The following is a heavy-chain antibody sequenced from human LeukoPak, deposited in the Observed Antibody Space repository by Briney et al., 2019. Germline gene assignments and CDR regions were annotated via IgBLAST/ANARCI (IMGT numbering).Heavy chain of an antibody. J-gene: IGHJ6*03. D-gene: IGHD6-19*01. CDR1: GGTFSSYA. V-gene: IGHV1-69*05. Sequence: SVKVSCKASGGTFSSYAISWVRQAPGQGLEWMGRIIPIFGTANYAQKFQGRVTITTDESTSTAYMELSSLRSEDTAVYYCASGLVDNYYYYYYMDVWGKGTTVTVSS. CDR3: ASGLVDNYYYYYYMDV. CDR2: IIPIFGTA.